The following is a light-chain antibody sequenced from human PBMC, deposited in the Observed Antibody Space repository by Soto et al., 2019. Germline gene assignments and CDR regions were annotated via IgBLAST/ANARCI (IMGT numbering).Light chain of an antibody. V-gene: IGKV1-5*03. Sequence: EILMTQSPRALCESIVDRVTITFWASQTIRSWLAWYQQKPGKAPKLLIYKASTLKSGVPSRFSGSGSGTDFTLTISSLQPEDVAAYYCQKYNSAPLTFGRGTKVAIK. CDR1: QTIRSW. CDR3: QKYNSAPLT. CDR2: KAS. J-gene: IGKJ4*02.